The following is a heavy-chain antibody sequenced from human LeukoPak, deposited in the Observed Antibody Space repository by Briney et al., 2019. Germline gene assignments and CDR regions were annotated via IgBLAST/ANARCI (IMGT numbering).Heavy chain of an antibody. V-gene: IGHV1-69*05. CDR3: AGGDDYVQAFDI. CDR2: IIPIFGIT. Sequence: ASVKVSCKASGGTFSSYAISWVRQAPGQGLEWMGGIIPIFGITNYAQKFQGRVTITTDESTSTAYMELSSLRSEDTAVYYCAGGDDYVQAFDIWGQGTMVTVSS. CDR1: GGTFSSYA. D-gene: IGHD4-17*01. J-gene: IGHJ3*02.